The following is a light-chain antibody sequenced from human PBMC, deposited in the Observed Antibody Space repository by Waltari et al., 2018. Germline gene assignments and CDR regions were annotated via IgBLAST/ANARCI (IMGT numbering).Light chain of an antibody. V-gene: IGLV2-14*03. Sequence: QSALTQPASVSGSPGQSITISCTGTSSDIGYYIYVSWYQQHPGKAPQLMIYDVSNRPSGVSNRFSGSKSGNTASLTISGLQAEDEADYYCSSYTTSSTVVFGGGTKLTVL. CDR1: SSDIGYYIY. J-gene: IGLJ2*01. CDR2: DVS. CDR3: SSYTTSSTVV.